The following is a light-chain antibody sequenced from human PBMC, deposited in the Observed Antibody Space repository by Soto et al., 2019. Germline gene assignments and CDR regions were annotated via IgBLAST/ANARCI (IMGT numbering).Light chain of an antibody. CDR1: QSISSW. V-gene: IGKV1-5*01. CDR3: QQYNSYSPIT. J-gene: IGKJ5*01. CDR2: DAS. Sequence: DIQKTQSPSTLSASVGDIVTITXXASQSISSWLAWYQQKPGKAPKLLIYDASSLESGVPSRFSGSGSGTEFTLTISSLQPDDFATYYCQQYNSYSPITFGQGTRLEIK.